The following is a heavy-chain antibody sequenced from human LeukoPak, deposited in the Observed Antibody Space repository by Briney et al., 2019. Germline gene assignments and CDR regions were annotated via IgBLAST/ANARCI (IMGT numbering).Heavy chain of an antibody. Sequence: GGSLRLSCAASGFTFSSYAMSWVRQAPGKGLEWVSAISGSGGSAYYADSVKGRFTISRDNSKNTLYLQMNSLRAEDTAVYYCAKDPGGRYYYYMDVWGKGTTVTVSS. V-gene: IGHV3-23*01. CDR2: ISGSGGSA. J-gene: IGHJ6*03. CDR1: GFTFSSYA. D-gene: IGHD4-23*01. CDR3: AKDPGGRYYYYMDV.